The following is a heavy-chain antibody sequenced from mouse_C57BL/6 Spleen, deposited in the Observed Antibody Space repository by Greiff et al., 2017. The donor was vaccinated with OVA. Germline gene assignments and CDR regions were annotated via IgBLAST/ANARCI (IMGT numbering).Heavy chain of an antibody. CDR1: GFTFSDYY. CDR2: ISNGGGST. CDR3: ARQSMDY. J-gene: IGHJ4*01. V-gene: IGHV5-12*01. Sequence: EVQGVESGGGLVQPGGSLKLSCAASGFTFSDYYMYWVRQTPEKRLEWVAYISNGGGSTYYPDTVKGRFTISRDNAKNTLYLQMSRLKSEDTAMYYCARQSMDYWGQGTSVTVSS.